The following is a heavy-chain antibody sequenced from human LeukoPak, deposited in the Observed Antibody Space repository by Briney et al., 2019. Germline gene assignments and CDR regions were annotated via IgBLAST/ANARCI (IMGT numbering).Heavy chain of an antibody. V-gene: IGHV3-7*04. CDR3: AGGGYSGYDPFDY. CDR1: GFTFSSYW. Sequence: GGPLRLSCAASGFTFSSYWMSWVRQAPGKGLEWVANIKQDGSEKYYVDSVKGRFTISRDSAKNSLYLQMNSLRAEDTAVYYCAGGGYSGYDPFDYWGQGTLVTVSS. J-gene: IGHJ4*02. D-gene: IGHD5-12*01. CDR2: IKQDGSEK.